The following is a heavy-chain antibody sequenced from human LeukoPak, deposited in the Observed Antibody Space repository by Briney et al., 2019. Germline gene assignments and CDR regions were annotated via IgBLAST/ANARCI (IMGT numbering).Heavy chain of an antibody. CDR2: IYPDDSDT. D-gene: IGHD2/OR15-2a*01. Sequence: GESLKIYWKGSGYSFSNYWIGWVRQMPGKGLEWMGIIYPDDSDTRYSPSFQGQVTISADKSISTAYLQWSSLKASDSAVYYCARHRVSGVIARPFDPWGQGTLVTVSS. CDR3: ARHRVSGVIARPFDP. CDR1: GYSFSNYW. V-gene: IGHV5-51*01. J-gene: IGHJ5*02.